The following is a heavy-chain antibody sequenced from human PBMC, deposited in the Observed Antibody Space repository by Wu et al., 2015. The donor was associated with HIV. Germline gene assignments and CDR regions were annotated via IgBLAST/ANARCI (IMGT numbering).Heavy chain of an antibody. CDR1: GGSFSRSG. J-gene: IGHJ1*01. D-gene: IGHD3-22*01. Sequence: QVQLVQSGAEVKKPGSSVKVSCKASGGSFSRSGISWVRQAPGKGFEWMGRIIPNHGGANYAEKFEGRVTITADEATNTAYMDLSRLRSEDTAVYYCAREGXEKKSDRSGYYAYLQIWGQGSQITVSS. CDR2: IIPNHGGA. V-gene: IGHV1-69*11. CDR3: AREGXEKKSDRSGYYAYLQI.